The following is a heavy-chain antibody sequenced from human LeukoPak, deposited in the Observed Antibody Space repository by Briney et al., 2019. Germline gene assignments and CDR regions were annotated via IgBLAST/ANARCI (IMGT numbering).Heavy chain of an antibody. D-gene: IGHD5-12*01. V-gene: IGHV1-18*01. CDR3: ARDEKAHDGRGSAPRFDC. CDR2: ISAYNGNT. J-gene: IGHJ4*02. Sequence: ASVKASCKASVYTFTSSGISWVRQAPGQGLEWMGWISAYNGNTNYAQNLQGRVTMTTDTSTNTAYMELRSLRTDDTAVYYCARDEKAHDGRGSAPRFDCWGQGILITVSS. CDR1: VYTFTSSG.